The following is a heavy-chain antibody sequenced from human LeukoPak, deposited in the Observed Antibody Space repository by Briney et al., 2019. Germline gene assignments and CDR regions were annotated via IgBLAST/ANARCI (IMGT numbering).Heavy chain of an antibody. CDR1: GLTFSSYA. D-gene: IGHD3-22*01. Sequence: PGRSLRLSCAASGLTFSSYAMHWVRQAPGKGLEWVAVISYDGSNKYYADSVKGRFTISRDNSKNTLYLQMNSLRAEDTAVYYCARVNNYYDSPFRYWGQGTLVTVSS. J-gene: IGHJ4*02. V-gene: IGHV3-30*04. CDR3: ARVNNYYDSPFRY. CDR2: ISYDGSNK.